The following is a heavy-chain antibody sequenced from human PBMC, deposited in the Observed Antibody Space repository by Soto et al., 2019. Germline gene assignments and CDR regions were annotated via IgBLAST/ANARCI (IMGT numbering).Heavy chain of an antibody. J-gene: IGHJ3*01. D-gene: IGHD3-10*01. Sequence: GGSLRLSCTASGFTFGDYAMSWVRQAPGKGLEWVGFIRSKGSGGTSEYAASVKGRFTFSRDDSKSIAYLQMNSLKTEDTAVYYCTRDQPITPWGQGTIVTVSS. CDR1: GFTFGDYA. V-gene: IGHV3-49*04. CDR3: TRDQPITP. CDR2: IRSKGSGGTS.